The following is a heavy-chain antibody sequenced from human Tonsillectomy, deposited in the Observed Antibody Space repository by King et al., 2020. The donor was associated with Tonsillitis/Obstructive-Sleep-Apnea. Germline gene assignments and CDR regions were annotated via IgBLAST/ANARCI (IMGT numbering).Heavy chain of an antibody. V-gene: IGHV3-66*01. CDR1: GFTVSSSY. J-gene: IGHJ4*02. CDR2: FFGVGST. Sequence: VQLVESGGGLVQPGGSLRLSCTVSGFTVSSSYMSWVRQAPGKGLEWVSVFFGVGSTYYADSVQGRFSMSTDNSKNTLFLQMNSLRAEDTALYYWLKDVYCSGGTCYTTYWGQGTLVTVSS. CDR3: LKDVYCSGGTCYTTY. D-gene: IGHD2-15*01.